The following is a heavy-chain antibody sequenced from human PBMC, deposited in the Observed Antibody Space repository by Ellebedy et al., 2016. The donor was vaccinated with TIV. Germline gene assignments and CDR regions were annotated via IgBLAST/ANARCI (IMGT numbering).Heavy chain of an antibody. CDR3: ARSPGLWFGELFQRAPAYFDF. D-gene: IGHD3-10*01. CDR1: GFTFSTYS. J-gene: IGHJ4*02. V-gene: IGHV3-21*01. CDR2: ITSSSSYI. Sequence: GGSLRLSXAASGFTFSTYSMNWVRQAPGKGLEWVSSITSSSSYIYYADSVKGRFTISRDNAKNSLYLQMNSLRPEDTAVYYCARSPGLWFGELFQRAPAYFDFWGQGTLVTVSS.